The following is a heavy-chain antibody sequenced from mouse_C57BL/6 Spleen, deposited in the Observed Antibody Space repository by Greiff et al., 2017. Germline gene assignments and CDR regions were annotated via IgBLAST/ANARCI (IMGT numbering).Heavy chain of an antibody. Sequence: EVQLQESGPELVKPGASVKISCKASGYLFTDYNMNWVKQSNGKSLEWIGVINPNYGTTSYNQKFKGKATLTVDQSSSTAYMQLNSLTSEDSAVYYCARGDYYGSSYEFAYWGQGTLVTVSA. CDR1: GYLFTDYN. CDR2: INPNYGTT. CDR3: ARGDYYGSSYEFAY. V-gene: IGHV1-39*01. J-gene: IGHJ3*01. D-gene: IGHD1-1*01.